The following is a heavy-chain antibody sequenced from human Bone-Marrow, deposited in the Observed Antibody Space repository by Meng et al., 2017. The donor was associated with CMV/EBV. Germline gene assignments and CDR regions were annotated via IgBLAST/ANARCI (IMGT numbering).Heavy chain of an antibody. D-gene: IGHD3-22*01. CDR3: ARARWISSGYYYYFDY. V-gene: IGHV1-69*16. CDR2: MNPNSGNT. CDR1: GGTFSSYT. J-gene: IGHJ4*02. Sequence: SVKVSCKASGGTFSSYTISWVRQAPGQGLEWMGWMNPNSGNTGYAQKFQGRVTITTDESTSTAYMELGSLRSEDTAVYYCARARWISSGYYYYFDYWGQGTLVTVSS.